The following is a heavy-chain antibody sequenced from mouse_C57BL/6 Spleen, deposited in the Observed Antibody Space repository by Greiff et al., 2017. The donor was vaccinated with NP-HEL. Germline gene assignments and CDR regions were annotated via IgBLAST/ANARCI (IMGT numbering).Heavy chain of an antibody. CDR2: IYPRSGNT. CDR3: ARAALVKYFDY. V-gene: IGHV1-81*01. Sequence: QVHVKQSGAELARPGASVKLSCKASGYTFTSYGISWVKQRTGQGLEWIGEIYPRSGNTYYNEKFKGKATLTADKSSSTAYMELRSLTSEDSAVYFCARAALVKYFDYWGQGTTLTVSS. D-gene: IGHD6-1*01. CDR1: GYTFTSYG. J-gene: IGHJ2*01.